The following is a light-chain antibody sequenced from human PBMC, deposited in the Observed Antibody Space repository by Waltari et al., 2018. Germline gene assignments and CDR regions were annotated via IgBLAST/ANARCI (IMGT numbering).Light chain of an antibody. Sequence: QLVVTQSPSASASLGASVKLTCTLRSGHSNNIIAWLQQRPEKGPRYLMKVNSDGSHIRGDEIPDRFSGCSSGAERYLTISSLQSEDEADYYCQTGGHGTWVFGGGTKLTVL. CDR2: VNSDGSH. V-gene: IGLV4-69*01. CDR3: QTGGHGTWV. CDR1: SGHSNNI. J-gene: IGLJ3*02.